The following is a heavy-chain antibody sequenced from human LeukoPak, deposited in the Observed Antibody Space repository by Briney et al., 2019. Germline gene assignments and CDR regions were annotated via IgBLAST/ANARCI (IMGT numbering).Heavy chain of an antibody. V-gene: IGHV3-23*01. CDR2: MKGTGER. Sequence: GALRLSCAASGLSFSSFAMSWVRQAPARGLQWVSSMKGTGERLYADSVRGRFTLSRDDSRNTVYLQLNNLRVEDTAVYYCARASWVSSADAVRWGQGTVVTVSS. D-gene: IGHD3-16*01. J-gene: IGHJ4*02. CDR3: ARASWVSSADAVR. CDR1: GLSFSSFA.